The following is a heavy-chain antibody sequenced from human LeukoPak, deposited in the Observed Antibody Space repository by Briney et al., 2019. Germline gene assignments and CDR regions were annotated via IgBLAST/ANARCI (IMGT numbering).Heavy chain of an antibody. Sequence: SETLSLTCTVSGGSISSSSHYWGWIRQPPGKGLEWIGTIYYSGSTYYNPSLKSRVTISVDTSKNQFSLKLSSVTAADTAVYYCAREVGQQLVFYYYYYYMDVWGKGTTVTVSS. CDR3: AREVGQQLVFYYYYYYMDV. V-gene: IGHV4-39*07. J-gene: IGHJ6*03. CDR2: IYYSGST. D-gene: IGHD6-13*01. CDR1: GGSISSSSHY.